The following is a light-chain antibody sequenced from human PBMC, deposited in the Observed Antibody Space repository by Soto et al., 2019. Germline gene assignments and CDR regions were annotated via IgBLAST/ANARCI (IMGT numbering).Light chain of an antibody. CDR1: QTVGTS. V-gene: IGKV3-11*01. CDR2: DTS. J-gene: IGKJ3*01. Sequence: EIVLAQSPGTLSLSPGERATLSCRASQTVGTSLAWFQQKPGQAPRLLIFDTSNRANGIPARFSGRGSGTDFTLTISSLEPEDFAVYYCQQRSNWPLTFGPGTKVDI. CDR3: QQRSNWPLT.